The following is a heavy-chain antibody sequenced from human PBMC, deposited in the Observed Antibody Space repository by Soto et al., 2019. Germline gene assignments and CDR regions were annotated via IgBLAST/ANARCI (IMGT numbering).Heavy chain of an antibody. Sequence: QVQLVQSGAEVKKPGSSVKVSCKASGGTFSSYAISWVRQAPGQGLEWMGGIIPIFGTANYAQKFQGRVTITADKSPSTAYMELSRLRSEDTAVYYCVRGGVWGSYRRNWFDPWGQGTLVTVSS. D-gene: IGHD3-16*02. J-gene: IGHJ5*02. CDR3: VRGGVWGSYRRNWFDP. CDR2: IIPIFGTA. CDR1: GGTFSSYA. V-gene: IGHV1-69*06.